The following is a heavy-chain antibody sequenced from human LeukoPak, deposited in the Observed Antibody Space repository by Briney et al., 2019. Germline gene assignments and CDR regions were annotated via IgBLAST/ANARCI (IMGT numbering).Heavy chain of an antibody. CDR2: ISSSSSYI. V-gene: IGHV3-21*04. J-gene: IGHJ6*02. CDR3: AKRDPGYYYHMDV. Sequence: GGSLRLSCAASGFTFSSYSMNWVRQAPGKGLEWVSSISSSSSYIYYADSVKGRFTISRDNSKNTLYLQMNSLRAEDTAVYYCAKRDPGYYYHMDVWGQGTTVTVSS. CDR1: GFTFSSYS.